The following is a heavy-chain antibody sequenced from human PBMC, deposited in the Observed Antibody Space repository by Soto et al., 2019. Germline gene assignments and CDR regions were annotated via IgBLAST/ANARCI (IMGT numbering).Heavy chain of an antibody. CDR1: GFIFSDYA. J-gene: IGHJ5*01. CDR2: IKGRGGKT. D-gene: IGHD6-6*01. Sequence: EVQLLESGGGLVQPGGSLRLSCAASGFIFSDYAMSWVRQAPGKGLEWVSAIKGRGGKTYYADSVKGRFTISRDNSKNTLKLQINSLTAEDTAIYFCGKEREQVVIDSWGQGTLVTVSS. CDR3: GKEREQVVIDS. V-gene: IGHV3-23*01.